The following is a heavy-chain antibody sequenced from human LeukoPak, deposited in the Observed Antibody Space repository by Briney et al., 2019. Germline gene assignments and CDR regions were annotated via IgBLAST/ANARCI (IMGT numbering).Heavy chain of an antibody. J-gene: IGHJ4*02. Sequence: SETLSLTCTVSGYSISSGYYWGWIRQPPGKGLGWIGGIYYSVSTYYNPSLKSRVTISVDTSKNQFSLKLSSVTAADTAVYYCARDPTFIAAAPFEYWGQGTLVTVSS. V-gene: IGHV4-38-2*02. D-gene: IGHD6-13*01. CDR1: GYSISSGYY. CDR2: IYYSVST. CDR3: ARDPTFIAAAPFEY.